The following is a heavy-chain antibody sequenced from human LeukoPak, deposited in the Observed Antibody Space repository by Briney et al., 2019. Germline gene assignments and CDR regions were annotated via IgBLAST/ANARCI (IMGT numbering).Heavy chain of an antibody. CDR3: AKDRRYSGSPNWFDP. V-gene: IGHV3-23*01. Sequence: GGSLRLSCAASGFTFSNYAMSWVRQAPGKGLEWVSVISGSGYNAYYADSAKGRFTISRDNSKNMLYLQMNSLRAEDTAVYYCAKDRRYSGSPNWFDPWGQGTLVTVSS. J-gene: IGHJ5*02. CDR1: GFTFSNYA. D-gene: IGHD1-26*01. CDR2: ISGSGYNA.